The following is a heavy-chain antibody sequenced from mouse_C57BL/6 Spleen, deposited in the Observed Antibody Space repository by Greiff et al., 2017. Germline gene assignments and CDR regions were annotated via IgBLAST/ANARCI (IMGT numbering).Heavy chain of an antibody. CDR2: GQGLEWVG. J-gene: IGHJ2*01. CDR1: YTFSTRVH. CDR3: SEDSAVYYWASYGSSSFDY. V-gene: IGHV1-87*01. D-gene: IGHD1-1*01. Sequence: VKLMESGPELARPWASVKISCQAFYTFSTRVHFAIRDTNYWMQWVKQRPGQGLEWVGAIYPGNGDTSYNQKFKGKATLTADKSSSTDYMHLSSLTSEDSAVYYWASYGSSSFDYWGQGTTLTVSS.